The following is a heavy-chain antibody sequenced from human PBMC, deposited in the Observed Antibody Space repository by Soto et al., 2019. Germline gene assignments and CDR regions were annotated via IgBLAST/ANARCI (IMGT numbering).Heavy chain of an antibody. V-gene: IGHV1-2*02. J-gene: IGHJ4*02. CDR3: ARESDCSASSCHLDC. Sequence: ASVKVSCKASDYTFTGYYLHWVRQAPGQGLEWMGWINPNSGDTHYPQKFQGRVTMTRDTSISTAYMELSGLRSDDTAVYYCARESDCSASSCHLDCLGRGTLVTVSS. D-gene: IGHD2-2*01. CDR1: DYTFTGYY. CDR2: INPNSGDT.